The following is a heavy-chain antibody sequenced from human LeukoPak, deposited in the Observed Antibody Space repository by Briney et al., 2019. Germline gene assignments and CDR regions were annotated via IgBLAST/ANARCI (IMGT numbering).Heavy chain of an antibody. J-gene: IGHJ4*02. CDR3: ARGLSPTYSSSRSVDY. D-gene: IGHD6-6*01. V-gene: IGHV1-69*13. Sequence: ASVKVSCKASGGTFSSYAISWVRQAPGQGLEWIGGIIPIFGTANYAQKFQGRVTITADESTSTAYMELSSLRSEDTAVYYCARGLSPTYSSSRSVDYWGQGTLVTVSS. CDR2: IIPIFGTA. CDR1: GGTFSSYA.